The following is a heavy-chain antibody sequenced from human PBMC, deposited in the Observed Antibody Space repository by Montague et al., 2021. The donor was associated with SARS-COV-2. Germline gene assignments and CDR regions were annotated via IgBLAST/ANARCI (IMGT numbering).Heavy chain of an antibody. CDR3: ARGLPVTTLFYYFGMDV. D-gene: IGHD4-11*01. CDR2: INHYGST. J-gene: IGHJ6*02. V-gene: IGHV4-34*01. Sequence: SETLSLTCAVYGGSFSGNYWSWIRQPPGKGLEWIGEINHYGSTNYNPSLKSRVTMSVDTSMNQFSLKLSSVTAADTAVYYCARGLPVTTLFYYFGMDVWGQGTTVTVSS. CDR1: GGSFSGNY.